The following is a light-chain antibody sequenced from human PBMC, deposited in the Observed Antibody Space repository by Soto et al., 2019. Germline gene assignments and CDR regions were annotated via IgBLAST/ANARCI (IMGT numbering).Light chain of an antibody. CDR2: EVS. CDR1: SSDVGSYNR. J-gene: IGLJ1*01. CDR3: CSYTTSNTYV. Sequence: SALTQPPSVSGSPGQSVTISCTGTSSDVGSYNRVSWYQQPPGTAPKLMIYEVSNRPSGVPDRFSGSKSGNTASLTISGLQAEDEADYYCCSYTTSNTYVFGTGTKVTVL. V-gene: IGLV2-18*02.